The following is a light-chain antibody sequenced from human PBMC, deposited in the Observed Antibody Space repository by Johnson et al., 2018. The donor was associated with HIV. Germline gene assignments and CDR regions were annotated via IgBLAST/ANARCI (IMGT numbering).Light chain of an antibody. V-gene: IGLV1-51*02. CDR2: ENN. J-gene: IGLJ1*01. Sequence: QSVLTQPPSVSAAPGQKVTISCSGSSSNIGNNYVSWYQVLPGTAPKLLIYENNKRPSGIPDRFSGSKSGPSATLGITGLQTGDEADYYCGTWDTSLSVYVFGTGTKVTVL. CDR1: SSNIGNNY. CDR3: GTWDTSLSVYV.